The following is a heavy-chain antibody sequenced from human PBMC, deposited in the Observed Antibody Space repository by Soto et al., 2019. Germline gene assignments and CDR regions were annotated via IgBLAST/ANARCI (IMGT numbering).Heavy chain of an antibody. J-gene: IGHJ5*02. V-gene: IGHV1-18*01. CDR1: GYTFTSYG. Sequence: QVQLVQSGAEVKKPGASVKVSCKASGYTFTSYGISWVRQAPGQGLEWMGWISAYNGNTNYAQKLQGRVTMTSDTSTSTADMELRSLRSDDTAVYYCARVGPYGSGSPSGEGWFDPWGQGTLVTVSS. CDR2: ISAYNGNT. CDR3: ARVGPYGSGSPSGEGWFDP. D-gene: IGHD3-10*01.